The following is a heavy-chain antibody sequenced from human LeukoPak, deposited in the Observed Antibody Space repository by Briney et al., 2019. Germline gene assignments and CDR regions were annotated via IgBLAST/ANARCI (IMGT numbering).Heavy chain of an antibody. Sequence: TGGSLRLSCAASGFTFSSYSMNWVRQAPGKGLEWVSSISSSSSYIYYADSVKGRFTISRDNAKNSLYLQMNSLRAEDTAVYYCARENPPGSPYAFDIWGQGTMVTVSS. CDR3: ARENPPGSPYAFDI. J-gene: IGHJ3*02. V-gene: IGHV3-21*01. CDR2: ISSSSSYI. CDR1: GFTFSSYS.